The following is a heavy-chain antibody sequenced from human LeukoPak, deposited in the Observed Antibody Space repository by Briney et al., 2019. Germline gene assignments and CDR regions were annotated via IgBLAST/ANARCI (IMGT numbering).Heavy chain of an antibody. D-gene: IGHD3-9*01. CDR2: ISAYNGNT. J-gene: IGHJ3*02. Sequence: ASVKVSCKASGYTFSSCGISWVRQAPGQGLEWVAWISAYNGNTNYAQKLQGRVTMTTDTSTSTAYMELRSLRSDDTAVYYCARETSFYDILTGLYIWGRGTMVTVSS. V-gene: IGHV1-18*01. CDR1: GYTFSSCG. CDR3: ARETSFYDILTGLYI.